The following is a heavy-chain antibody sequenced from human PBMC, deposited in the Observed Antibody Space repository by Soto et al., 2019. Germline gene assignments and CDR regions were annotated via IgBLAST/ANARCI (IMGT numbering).Heavy chain of an antibody. CDR2: IYNTGST. D-gene: IGHD1-26*01. CDR3: ARQLVSLGAGFRP. V-gene: IGHV4-59*08. CDR1: GGSTSVYH. Sequence: QVHLQESGPGLVKPSETLSLTCTVSGGSTSVYHWTWIRQPPGKGLEWIGYIYNTGSTNYNPSLESGVPMSLGTGTSKNQFYLYLTSVTAAFPAVYYCARQLVSLGAGFRPWCQGHLVIVSS. J-gene: IGHJ5*02.